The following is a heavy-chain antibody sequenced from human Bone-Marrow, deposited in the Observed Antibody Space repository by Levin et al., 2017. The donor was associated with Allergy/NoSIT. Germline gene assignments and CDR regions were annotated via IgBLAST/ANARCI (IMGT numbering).Heavy chain of an antibody. CDR2: TRNKAKSYTT. D-gene: IGHD5-12*01. V-gene: IGHV3-72*01. CDR3: ARGGAMIKYDYYIDV. J-gene: IGHJ6*03. Sequence: PGGSLRLSCAVSGFTFSDHYMDCVRQAPGKGLEWVGRTRNKAKSYTTEYAASVKGRFTISRDDSKNSLYLHMNSLITEDTAVYYCARGGAMIKYDYYIDVWGKGTTVTVSS. CDR1: GFTFSDHY.